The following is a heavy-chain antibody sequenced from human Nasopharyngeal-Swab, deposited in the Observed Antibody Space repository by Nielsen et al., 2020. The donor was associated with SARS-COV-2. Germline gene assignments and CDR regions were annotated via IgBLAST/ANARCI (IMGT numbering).Heavy chain of an antibody. J-gene: IGHJ4*02. CDR3: VCGETTPSDY. V-gene: IGHV3-74*01. CDR2: INSEGSII. Sequence: VRQMPGKGLVWVSRINSEGSIIDYADSVKGRFTISRGNARNTLNLQMNSLRAEDTALYYCVCGETTPSDYWGQGTLVTVSS. D-gene: IGHD2-15*01.